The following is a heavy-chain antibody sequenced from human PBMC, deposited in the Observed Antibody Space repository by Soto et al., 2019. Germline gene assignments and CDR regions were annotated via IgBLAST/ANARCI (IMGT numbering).Heavy chain of an antibody. CDR1: GYTFTIYY. J-gene: IGHJ3*02. Sequence: ASVKVSCKASGYTFTIYYMHWVLQAPGQGLEWMGIINPSGGSTSYAQKFQGRVTMTRDTSTSTVYMELSSLRSEDTAVYYCARVGVVVAAYDAFDIWGQGTMVTVSS. D-gene: IGHD2-15*01. CDR2: INPSGGST. V-gene: IGHV1-46*03. CDR3: ARVGVVVAAYDAFDI.